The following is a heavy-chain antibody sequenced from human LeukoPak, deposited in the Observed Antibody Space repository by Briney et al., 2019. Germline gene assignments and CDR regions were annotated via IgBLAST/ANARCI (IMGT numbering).Heavy chain of an antibody. V-gene: IGHV4-59*12. D-gene: IGHD3-9*01. Sequence: SETLSLTCTVSGGSISSYYWSWIRQPPGKGLEWIGYIYYSGSTNYNPSLKSRVTMSVDTSKNQFSLKLSSVTAADTAVYYCARDGVGILTGRKYYYYMDVWGKGTTVTVSS. CDR3: ARDGVGILTGRKYYYYMDV. CDR1: GGSISSYY. J-gene: IGHJ6*03. CDR2: IYYSGST.